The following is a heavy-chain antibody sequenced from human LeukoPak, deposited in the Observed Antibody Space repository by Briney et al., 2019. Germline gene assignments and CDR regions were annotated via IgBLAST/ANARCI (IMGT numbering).Heavy chain of an antibody. V-gene: IGHV3-23*01. Sequence: AGSLRLSCAASGFTFSSYAMSWVRQAPGKGLEGVSAISGSGGSTYYADSVKGRFTISRDSSKNMLYLQVNSLRAEDTAVYYCARELAVAGTFDYWGQGTLVTVSS. J-gene: IGHJ4*02. CDR3: ARELAVAGTFDY. CDR1: GFTFSSYA. CDR2: ISGSGGST. D-gene: IGHD6-19*01.